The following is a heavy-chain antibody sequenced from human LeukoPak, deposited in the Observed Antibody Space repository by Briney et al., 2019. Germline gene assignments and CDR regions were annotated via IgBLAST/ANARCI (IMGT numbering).Heavy chain of an antibody. CDR3: AKSRSGGGSCYNY. D-gene: IGHD2-15*01. CDR2: ISGSDDST. J-gene: IGHJ4*02. V-gene: IGHV3-23*01. Sequence: GGSLRLSCAASGFIFSNYAMCWVRQAPGKGLEWVSTISGSDDSTYYADSVRGRFTISRDNSKNTLYLQMNSLRAEDTAVYYCAKSRSGGGSCYNYWGQGTLVTVSS. CDR1: GFIFSNYA.